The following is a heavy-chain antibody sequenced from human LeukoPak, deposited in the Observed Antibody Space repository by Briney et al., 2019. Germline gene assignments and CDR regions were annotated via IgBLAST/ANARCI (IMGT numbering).Heavy chain of an antibody. Sequence: SVKVSCKASGGTFSSYAISWVRQAPGQGLEWMGGIIPIFGTANYAQRFQGRVTMTRDTSTSTVYMELSSLRSEDTAVYYCARGGIVVVPAAIRWGMDVWGQGTTVTVSS. J-gene: IGHJ6*02. CDR3: ARGGIVVVPAAIRWGMDV. D-gene: IGHD2-2*02. CDR2: IIPIFGTA. V-gene: IGHV1-69*05. CDR1: GGTFSSYA.